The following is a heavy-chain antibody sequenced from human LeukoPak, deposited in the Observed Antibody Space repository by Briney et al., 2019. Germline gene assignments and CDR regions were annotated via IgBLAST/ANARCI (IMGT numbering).Heavy chain of an antibody. J-gene: IGHJ3*02. CDR2: IYTSGST. Sequence: SQTLSLTCTVSGGSISSGSYYWSWIRQPAGKGLQWIGRIYTSGSTNYNPSLKSRVTISVDTSKNQFSLKLSSVTAADTAVYYCAKAPLVGASGDAFDIWGQGTMVTVSS. D-gene: IGHD1-26*01. CDR1: GGSISSGSYY. V-gene: IGHV4-61*02. CDR3: AKAPLVGASGDAFDI.